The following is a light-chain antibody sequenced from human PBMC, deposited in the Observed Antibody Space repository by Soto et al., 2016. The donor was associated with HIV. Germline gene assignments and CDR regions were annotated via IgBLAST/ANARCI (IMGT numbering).Light chain of an antibody. CDR3: QVWDSSSDLLYV. CDR1: NIGSKS. J-gene: IGLJ1*01. Sequence: SYVLTQPPSLSVAPGKTASITCGGNNIGSKSVHWYQQKPGQAPVLVVYDDSDRPSGIPERFSGSNSGNTATLTISRVEAGDEADYYCQVWDSSSDLLYVFGTGTKVTVL. V-gene: IGLV3-21*03. CDR2: DDS.